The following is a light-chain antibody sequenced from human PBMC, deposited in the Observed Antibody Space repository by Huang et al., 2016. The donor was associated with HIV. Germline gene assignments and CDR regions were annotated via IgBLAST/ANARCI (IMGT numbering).Light chain of an antibody. CDR1: QSLLHSTGYNY. CDR3: MQAVQTPPT. V-gene: IGKV2-28*01. CDR2: LGS. Sequence: DIVMTQSPLSLPVTPGEPASISCRSSQSLLHSTGYNYLDWYLQKPGQSPQLLIYLGSNRASGVPDRFSGSGSGTDFTLKISRVEAEDVGVYYCMQAVQTPPTFGQGTKVEIK. J-gene: IGKJ1*01.